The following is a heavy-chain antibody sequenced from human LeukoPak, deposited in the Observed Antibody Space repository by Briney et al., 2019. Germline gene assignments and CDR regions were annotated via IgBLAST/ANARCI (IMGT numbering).Heavy chain of an antibody. D-gene: IGHD6-13*01. CDR3: ARGYGYRQLVLDY. CDR1: GFTVSSNY. V-gene: IGHV3-53*01. CDR2: IYSGGST. Sequence: PGGSPRLSCAASGFTVSSNYMSWVRQAPGKGLEWVSVIYSGGSTYYADSVKGRFTISRDNSKNTLYLQMNSLRAEDTAVYYCARGYGYRQLVLDYWGQGTLVTVSS. J-gene: IGHJ4*02.